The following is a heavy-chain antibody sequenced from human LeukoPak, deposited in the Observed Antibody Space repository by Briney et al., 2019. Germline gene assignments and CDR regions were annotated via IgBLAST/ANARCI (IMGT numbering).Heavy chain of an antibody. Sequence: AGGSLRLSCAASGFTFSSYDMHWVRQATGKGLEWVSGIGTAGDTYYPGSVGGRFTISRENAKNSLSLQMNSLRAEDTAVYYCARLYDDYWGQGTLVTVSS. J-gene: IGHJ4*02. CDR1: GFTFSSYD. D-gene: IGHD2/OR15-2a*01. CDR2: IGTAGDT. CDR3: ARLYDDY. V-gene: IGHV3-13*04.